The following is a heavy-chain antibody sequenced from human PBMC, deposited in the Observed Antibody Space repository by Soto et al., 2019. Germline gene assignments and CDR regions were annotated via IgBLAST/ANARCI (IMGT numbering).Heavy chain of an antibody. CDR1: GFTFSSYG. Sequence: QVQLVESGGGVVQPGRSLRLSCAASGFTFSSYGMHWVRQAPGKGLEWVAVISYDGSNKYYADSVKGRFTISRDNSKNTLYLQMNSLRAEDTAVYYCAKDLRSSGWYYFDYWGQGTLVTVSS. CDR3: AKDLRSSGWYYFDY. D-gene: IGHD6-19*01. V-gene: IGHV3-30*18. CDR2: ISYDGSNK. J-gene: IGHJ4*02.